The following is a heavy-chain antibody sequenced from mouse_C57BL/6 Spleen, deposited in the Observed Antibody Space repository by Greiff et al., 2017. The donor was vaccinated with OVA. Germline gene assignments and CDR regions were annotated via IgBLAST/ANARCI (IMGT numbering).Heavy chain of an antibody. V-gene: IGHV1-15*01. CDR1: GYTFTDYE. CDR3: TRSTMVTNWYFDV. D-gene: IGHD2-2*01. Sequence: QFQLQQSGAELVRPGASVTLSCKASGYTFTDYEMHWVKQTPVHGLEWIGAIEPETGGTAYNQKFKGKAILTADKSSSTAYMELRSLTSADSAVYYCTRSTMVTNWYFDVWGTGTTVTVSS. J-gene: IGHJ1*03. CDR2: IEPETGGT.